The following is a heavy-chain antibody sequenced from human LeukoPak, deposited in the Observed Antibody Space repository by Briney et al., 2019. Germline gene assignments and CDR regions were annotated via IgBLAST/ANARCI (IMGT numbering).Heavy chain of an antibody. CDR2: ISYDGSNK. CDR1: GFTFSSYG. J-gene: IGHJ4*02. V-gene: IGHV3-30*19. CDR3: ARDGVVRDCSSTSCPPTY. Sequence: GGSLRLSCAASGFTFSSYGMHWVRQSPGKGLEWVAVISYDGSNKHYADSVKGRFTISRDNSKNTLYLQMNSLRAEDTAVYYCARDGVVRDCSSTSCPPTYWGQGTLVTVSS. D-gene: IGHD2-2*01.